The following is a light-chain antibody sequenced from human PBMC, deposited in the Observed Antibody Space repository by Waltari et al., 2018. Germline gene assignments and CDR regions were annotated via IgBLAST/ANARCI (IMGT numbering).Light chain of an antibody. V-gene: IGLV1-51*01. CDR1: SSPIGDNY. CDR2: DTQ. CDR3: GTWDSSLSAAV. J-gene: IGLJ2*01. Sequence: QSVLTQPPSVSASPGQKVTISCSGSSSPIGDNYVSWYQQLPGTAPKLLIYDTQKRPSGIPARFSGSKSGTSATLGITGLQTGDEADYYCGTWDSSLSAAVFGGGTKLTVL.